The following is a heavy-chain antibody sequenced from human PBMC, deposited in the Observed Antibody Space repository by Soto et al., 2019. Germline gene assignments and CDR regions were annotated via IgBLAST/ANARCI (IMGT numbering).Heavy chain of an antibody. CDR2: MQPRDVRT. CDR1: GYSFSSLD. CDR3: ARGVTAGVDY. J-gene: IGHJ4*02. Sequence: QVQLVQSGAEVREPGASVKVSCKASGYSFSSLDINWVRQTTGQGLEWMGWMQPRDVRTGYAQKFQGRVTMTRDTSINTDYMELSSLTSDDTAFYYCARGVTAGVDYWGQGTLVTVSS. D-gene: IGHD1-26*01. V-gene: IGHV1-8*01.